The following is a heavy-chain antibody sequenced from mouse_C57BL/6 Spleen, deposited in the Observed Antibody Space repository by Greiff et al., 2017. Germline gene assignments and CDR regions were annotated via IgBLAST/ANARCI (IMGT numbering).Heavy chain of an antibody. V-gene: IGHV1-82*01. CDR3: ARGTIYDGTFDD. CDR2: VYPGDGDT. Sequence: QVQLQQSGPELVKPGASVKISCKASGYAFSSSWMNWVKQRPGKGLEWIGRVYPGDGDTNYNGKFKGKATLTADKSSSTAYMKHSSRTSEDSAVYFCARGTIYDGTFDDWGQGTTLTVSS. CDR1: GYAFSSSW. J-gene: IGHJ2*01. D-gene: IGHD2-3*01.